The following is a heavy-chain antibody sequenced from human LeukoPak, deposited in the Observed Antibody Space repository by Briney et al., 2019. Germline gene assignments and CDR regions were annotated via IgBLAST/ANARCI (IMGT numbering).Heavy chain of an antibody. J-gene: IGHJ4*02. CDR1: GYTFTDYY. V-gene: IGHV1-2*02. CDR3: ARVQGGYNYFDY. Sequence: VASVKVSCKASGYTFTDYYIHWVRQAPGQGLEWMGWVFPYSGKSNLAQKFQGRVAMTSDTSVGTVYMELSRLTSDDTAVYFCARVQGGYNYFDYWGQGTPVTVSS. CDR2: VFPYSGKS. D-gene: IGHD5-24*01.